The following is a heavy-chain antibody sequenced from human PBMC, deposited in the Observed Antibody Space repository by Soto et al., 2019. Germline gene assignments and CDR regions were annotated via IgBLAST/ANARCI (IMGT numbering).Heavy chain of an antibody. Sequence: GGSLRLSCAASGFTFSSYAMHWVRQAPGKGLEWVAVISYDGSNKYYADSVKGRFTISRDNSKNTLYLQMNSLRAEDTAVYYCARDRPVHTLFGVDTTQRTYYYGLNVWGQGTTVTVSS. V-gene: IGHV3-30-3*01. CDR2: ISYDGSNK. CDR3: ARDRPVHTLFGVDTTQRTYYYGLNV. CDR1: GFTFSSYA. D-gene: IGHD3-3*01. J-gene: IGHJ6*02.